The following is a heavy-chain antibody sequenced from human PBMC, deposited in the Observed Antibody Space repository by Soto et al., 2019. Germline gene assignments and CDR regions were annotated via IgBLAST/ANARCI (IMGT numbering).Heavy chain of an antibody. CDR2: INAGNGNT. Sequence: QVQLVQSGAEVKKPGASVKVSCKASGYTFTSYAMHWVRQAPGQRLEWMGWINAGNGNTKYSQKFQGRVTITRDTSASTDYMELSSLRSEDTAVYYCARESRITGTLVFDYWGQGTLVTVSS. CDR1: GYTFTSYA. D-gene: IGHD1-20*01. V-gene: IGHV1-3*01. CDR3: ARESRITGTLVFDY. J-gene: IGHJ4*02.